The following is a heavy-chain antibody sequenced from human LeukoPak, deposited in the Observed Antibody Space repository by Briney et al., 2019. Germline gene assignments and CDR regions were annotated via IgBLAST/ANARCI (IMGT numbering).Heavy chain of an antibody. Sequence: SETLSLTCAVYGGSFSGYYWSWIRQPPGKGLEWIGEINHSGSTNYNPSLKSRVTISVDRSKNQFSLKLSSVTAADTAVYYCARARYSSSSLDYWGQGTLVTVSS. CDR2: INHSGST. V-gene: IGHV4-34*01. J-gene: IGHJ4*02. D-gene: IGHD6-6*01. CDR1: GGSFSGYY. CDR3: ARARYSSSSLDY.